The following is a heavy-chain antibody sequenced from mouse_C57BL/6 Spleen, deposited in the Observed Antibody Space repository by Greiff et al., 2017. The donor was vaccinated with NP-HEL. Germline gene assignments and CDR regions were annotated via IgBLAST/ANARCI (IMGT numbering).Heavy chain of an antibody. CDR3: ARCALANWSWFAY. J-gene: IGHJ3*01. CDR1: GYTFTSYW. Sequence: VQLQQSGAELVKPGASVKMSCKASGYTFTSYWITWVKQRPGQGLEWIGDIYPGSGSTNYNEKFKSKATLTVDTSSSTAYMQLSSLTSADSAVYYCARCALANWSWFAYWGQGTLVTVSA. V-gene: IGHV1-55*01. D-gene: IGHD4-1*01. CDR2: IYPGSGST.